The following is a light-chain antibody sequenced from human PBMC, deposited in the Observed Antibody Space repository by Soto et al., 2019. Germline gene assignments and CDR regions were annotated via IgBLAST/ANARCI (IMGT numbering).Light chain of an antibody. CDR1: QTVDSY. J-gene: IGKJ5*01. CDR3: QQRSNWIT. Sequence: EIVLTQSPATLSLSPGERATLSCRASQTVDSYLAWYQQKPGQAPRLLIYDASNRATGIPARFSASGSGTDFTLTISSLEPEDFAVYYCQQRSNWITFGQGTRLEIK. V-gene: IGKV3-11*01. CDR2: DAS.